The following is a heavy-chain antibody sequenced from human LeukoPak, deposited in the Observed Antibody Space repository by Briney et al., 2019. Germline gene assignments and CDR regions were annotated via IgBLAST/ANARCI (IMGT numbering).Heavy chain of an antibody. Sequence: SETLSLTCTVSGGSISSYYWSWIRQPPGKGLDWIGYIYYSGSTNYNPSLKSRVTISVDTSKNQFSLKLTSVTAADTGVYYCARVGFYARAFDIWGQGTMITVSS. D-gene: IGHD2/OR15-2a*01. V-gene: IGHV4-59*01. CDR1: GGSISSYY. CDR3: ARVGFYARAFDI. J-gene: IGHJ3*02. CDR2: IYYSGST.